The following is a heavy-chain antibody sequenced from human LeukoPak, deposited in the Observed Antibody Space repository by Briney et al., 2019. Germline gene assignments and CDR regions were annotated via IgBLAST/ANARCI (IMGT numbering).Heavy chain of an antibody. D-gene: IGHD5-24*01. V-gene: IGHV1-69*13. CDR3: ARDRVEMATTTGAYNWFDP. CDR1: GGTFSSYA. J-gene: IGHJ5*02. CDR2: IIPIFGTA. Sequence: SVKVSCKASGGTFSSYAISWVRQAPGQGLEWMGGIIPIFGTANYAQKFQGRVAITADESTSTAYMELSSLRSEDTAVYYCARDRVEMATTTGAYNWFDPWGQGTLVTVSS.